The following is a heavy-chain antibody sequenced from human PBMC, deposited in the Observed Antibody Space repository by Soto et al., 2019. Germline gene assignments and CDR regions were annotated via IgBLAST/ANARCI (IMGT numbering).Heavy chain of an antibody. CDR3: AHRPRGYSYYFDY. V-gene: IGHV2-5*02. D-gene: IGHD5-18*01. Sequence: QITLKESGPTLVKPTQTLTLTCTFSGFSLNTRGVGVGWIRQPPGKALEWLVLLYWDDDKGYSPSLKSRLTITTDTSKNQVVLTVTNMDPVDTATYYCAHRPRGYSYYFDYWGQGTLVTVSS. CDR2: LYWDDDK. J-gene: IGHJ4*02. CDR1: GFSLNTRGVG.